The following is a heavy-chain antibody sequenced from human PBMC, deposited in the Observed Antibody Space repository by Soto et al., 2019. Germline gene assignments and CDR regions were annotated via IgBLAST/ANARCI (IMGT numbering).Heavy chain of an antibody. CDR3: ARKAWVRFDY. Sequence: QVQMQESGPGLVKPSGTLSLTCAVSGDSMTRSVWWTWVRQPPGKGLEWIGEVFHTGNTNYNPSLKSRVTMSVDKSTIEVSLKVTSVTAADTAIYYCARKAWVRFDYWGQGALVTVSS. J-gene: IGHJ4*02. D-gene: IGHD7-27*01. V-gene: IGHV4-4*02. CDR1: GDSMTRSVW. CDR2: VFHTGNT.